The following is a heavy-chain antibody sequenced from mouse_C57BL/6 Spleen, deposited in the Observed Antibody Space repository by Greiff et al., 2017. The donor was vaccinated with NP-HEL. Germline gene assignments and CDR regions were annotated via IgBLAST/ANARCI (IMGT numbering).Heavy chain of an antibody. CDR3: ARRGGSEVDY. CDR2: ISSGGSYT. D-gene: IGHD1-3*01. J-gene: IGHJ2*01. V-gene: IGHV5-6*02. Sequence: DVKLQESGGDLVKPGGSLKLSCAASGFTFSSYGMSWVRQTPDKRLEWVATISSGGSYTYYPDSVKGRFTITGDNAKNTLYLQMSSLKSEDTAMYYCARRGGSEVDYWGQGTTLTVSS. CDR1: GFTFSSYG.